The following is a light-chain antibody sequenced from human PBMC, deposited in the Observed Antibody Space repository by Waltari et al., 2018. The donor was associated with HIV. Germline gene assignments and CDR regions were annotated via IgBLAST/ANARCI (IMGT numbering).Light chain of an antibody. CDR2: GKN. CDR1: SLRRDY. CDR3: NSRDSSGNHLV. J-gene: IGLJ2*01. Sequence: SSELTQDPAVSVALGQTVRITCQGDSLRRDYASWYQQKPGQAPILVIYGKNNRPSGIPDPFSGSSSGNTASLTITGAQAEDEADYYCNSRDSSGNHLVFGGGTKLTVL. V-gene: IGLV3-19*01.